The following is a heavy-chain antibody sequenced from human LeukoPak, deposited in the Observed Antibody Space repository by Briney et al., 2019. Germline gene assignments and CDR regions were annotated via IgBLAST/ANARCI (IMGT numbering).Heavy chain of an antibody. CDR2: ISAYNGNT. Sequence: GASVKVSCKASGYTFSSYGISWVRQAPGQGLEWMGWISAYNGNTNYAQKLQGRVTMTKDTSTSKAYMELRSLRSDDTAVYYCARQKDVVEYFDYWGQGTLVTVSS. CDR3: ARQKDVVEYFDY. CDR1: GYTFSSYG. J-gene: IGHJ4*02. D-gene: IGHD3-3*01. V-gene: IGHV1-18*01.